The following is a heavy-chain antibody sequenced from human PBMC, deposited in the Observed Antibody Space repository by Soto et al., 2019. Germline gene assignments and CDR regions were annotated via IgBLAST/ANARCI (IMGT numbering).Heavy chain of an antibody. CDR2: IYYSGST. V-gene: IGHV4-59*01. CDR3: ARGGADCTNGVCYFYYYGMDV. Sequence: SETLSLTCTVSGGSISSYYWSWIRQPPGKGLEWIGYIYYSGSTNYNPSLKSRVTISVDTFKNQFSLKLSSVTAADTAVYYCARGGADCTNGVCYFYYYGMDVWGQGTTVTVSS. CDR1: GGSISSYY. D-gene: IGHD2-8*01. J-gene: IGHJ6*02.